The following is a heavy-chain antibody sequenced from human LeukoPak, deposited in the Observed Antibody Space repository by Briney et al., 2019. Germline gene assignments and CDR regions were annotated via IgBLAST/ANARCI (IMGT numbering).Heavy chain of an antibody. D-gene: IGHD2-2*01. J-gene: IGHJ6*03. CDR2: IIPIFGTA. CDR3: AREKSSTSILYYYYYMDV. V-gene: IGHV1-69*13. Sequence: GASVKVSCKASGGTFSSYAISWVRQAPGQGLEWMGGIIPIFGTANYAQKFQGRVTITADESTSTAYMELSSLRSEDTAVYYCAREKSSTSILYYYYYMDVWRKGTTVTVSS. CDR1: GGTFSSYA.